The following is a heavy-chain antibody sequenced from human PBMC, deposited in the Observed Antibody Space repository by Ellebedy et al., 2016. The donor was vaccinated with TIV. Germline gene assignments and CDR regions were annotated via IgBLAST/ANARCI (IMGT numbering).Heavy chain of an antibody. CDR3: AREGAVADYYYGMDV. CDR1: GGSISSSSYY. Sequence: MPSETLSLTCTVSGGSISSSSYYRGWIRQPPGKGLEWIGSIYYSGSTYYNPSLKSRVTISVDTSKNQFSLKLSSVTAADTAVYYCAREGAVADYYYGMDVWGQGTTVTVSS. D-gene: IGHD6-19*01. CDR2: IYYSGST. J-gene: IGHJ6*02. V-gene: IGHV4-39*02.